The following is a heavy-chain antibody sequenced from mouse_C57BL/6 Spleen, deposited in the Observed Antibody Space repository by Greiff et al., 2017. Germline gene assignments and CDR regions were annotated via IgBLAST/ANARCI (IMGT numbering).Heavy chain of an antibody. CDR3: ARPLYYDYGGYAMDY. CDR2: IYPGSGST. V-gene: IGHV1-55*01. CDR1: GYTFTSYW. Sequence: VKLQQSGAELVKPGASVKMSCKASGYTFTSYWITWVKQRPGQGLEWIGDIYPGSGSTNYNEKFKSKATLTVDTSSSTAYMQLSSLTSEDSAVYYCARPLYYDYGGYAMDYWGQGTSVTVSS. D-gene: IGHD2-4*01. J-gene: IGHJ4*01.